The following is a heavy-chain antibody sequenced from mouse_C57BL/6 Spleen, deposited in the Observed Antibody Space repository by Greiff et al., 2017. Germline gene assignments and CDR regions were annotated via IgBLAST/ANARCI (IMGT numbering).Heavy chain of an antibody. Sequence: QVQLQQSGAELVRPGTSVKVSCKASGYAFTNYLIEWVKQRPGQGLEWIGVINPGSGGTNYNEKFKGKATLTADKSSSTAYMQLSSLTSEDSAVYFCARGIYYYGSSHWYFDVWGTGTTVTVSS. V-gene: IGHV1-54*01. CDR1: GYAFTNYL. D-gene: IGHD1-1*01. J-gene: IGHJ1*03. CDR2: INPGSGGT. CDR3: ARGIYYYGSSHWYFDV.